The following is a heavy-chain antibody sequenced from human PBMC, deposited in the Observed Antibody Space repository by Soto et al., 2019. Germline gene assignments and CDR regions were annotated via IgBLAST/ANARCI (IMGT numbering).Heavy chain of an antibody. CDR2: ISSSSSTI. D-gene: IGHD6-6*01. J-gene: IGHJ3*02. CDR3: ARDGLGIAARDAFDI. V-gene: IGHV3-48*01. Sequence: GGSLRLSCAASGFTFSSYSMNWVRQAPGKGLEWVSYISSSSSTIYYADSVKGRFTISRDNAKNSLYLQMNSLRAEDTAVYYCARDGLGIAARDAFDIWGQGTMVTVSS. CDR1: GFTFSSYS.